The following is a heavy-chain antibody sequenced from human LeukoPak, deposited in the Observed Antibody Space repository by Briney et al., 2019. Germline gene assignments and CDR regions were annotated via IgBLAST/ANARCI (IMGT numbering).Heavy chain of an antibody. Sequence: GGSLRLSCAASGFTFSSYSMNWVRQAPGKGLEWVSHISSSSSTIYYADSVKGRFTISRDNAKNSLYLQMSSLRAEDTAVYYCARSKAAASLYFDYWGQGTLVTVSS. CDR2: ISSSSSTI. J-gene: IGHJ4*02. D-gene: IGHD6-13*01. CDR3: ARSKAAASLYFDY. V-gene: IGHV3-48*01. CDR1: GFTFSSYS.